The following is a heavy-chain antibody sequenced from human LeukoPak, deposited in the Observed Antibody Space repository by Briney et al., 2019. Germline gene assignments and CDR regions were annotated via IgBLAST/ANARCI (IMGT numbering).Heavy chain of an antibody. D-gene: IGHD1-26*01. CDR3: ARGDSGSYPPTYDY. J-gene: IGHJ4*02. V-gene: IGHV4-34*01. Sequence: PSETLSLTCAVYGGSFSGYSWSWIRQPPGKGLEWIGEINHSGSTNYNPSLKSRVTISVDTSKNQFSLKLSSVTAADAAVFYCARGDSGSYPPTYDYWGQGTLVTVSS. CDR1: GGSFSGYS. CDR2: INHSGST.